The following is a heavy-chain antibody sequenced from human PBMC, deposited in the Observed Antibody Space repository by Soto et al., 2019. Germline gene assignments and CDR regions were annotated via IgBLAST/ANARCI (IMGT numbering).Heavy chain of an antibody. CDR3: ARDWEQSGWGGGRGMDV. CDR1: GYTFTTYS. Sequence: QVQLVQSGAEVKKPGASVKVSCKASGYTFTTYSITWMRQAPGQGLEWMGWINAFNGNTNYAQKFQGRVTMTTDTSTSTVNMALRSLRSDDTAVYYCARDWEQSGWGGGRGMDVWGQGTTVIVSS. V-gene: IGHV1-18*01. D-gene: IGHD6-19*01. CDR2: INAFNGNT. J-gene: IGHJ6*02.